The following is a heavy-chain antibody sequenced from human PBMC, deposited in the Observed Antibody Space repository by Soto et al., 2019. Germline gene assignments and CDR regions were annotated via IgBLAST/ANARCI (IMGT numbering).Heavy chain of an antibody. D-gene: IGHD5-12*01. CDR3: ARVLRGYSGFEDYYDY. J-gene: IGHJ4*02. Sequence: GSLRLSCAASGFTFSSYDMHWVRQPTGKGLEWVSAIGTAGDTYYPDSVKGRFTISRENAKNSLYLQMNSLRAGDTAVYYCARVLRGYSGFEDYYDYWGQGALVTVSS. V-gene: IGHV3-13*04. CDR1: GFTFSSYD. CDR2: IGTAGDT.